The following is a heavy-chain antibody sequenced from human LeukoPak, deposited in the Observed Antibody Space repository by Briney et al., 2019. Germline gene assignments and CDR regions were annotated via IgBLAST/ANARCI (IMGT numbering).Heavy chain of an antibody. CDR1: GDSLYPYY. D-gene: IGHD2/OR15-2a*01. Sequence: SETLSLTCTVSGDSLYPYYWNWIRQPPGKGLEWIGFVYAAGATNYSPSLQSRVTIFVDTSKNQFSLKLSSVTAADTAVYYCARHLSLFYGFDYWGQGTLVTVSS. CDR3: ARHLSLFYGFDY. CDR2: VYAAGAT. V-gene: IGHV4-4*08. J-gene: IGHJ4*02.